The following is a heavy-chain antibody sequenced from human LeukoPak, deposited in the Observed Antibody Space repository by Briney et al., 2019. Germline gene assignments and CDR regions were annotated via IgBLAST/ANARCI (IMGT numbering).Heavy chain of an antibody. J-gene: IGHJ4*02. V-gene: IGHV3-9*03. CDR3: AKEGREYYDFWSGRGWGDYFDY. CDR1: GFTLDDYA. CDR2: ISWNSGSI. Sequence: SLRLSCAASGFTLDDYAMHWVRQAPGKGLEWVSGISWNSGSIGYADSVKGRFTISRDNAKNSLYLQMNSLRAEDMALYYCAKEGREYYDFWSGRGWGDYFDYWGQGTLVTVSS. D-gene: IGHD3-3*01.